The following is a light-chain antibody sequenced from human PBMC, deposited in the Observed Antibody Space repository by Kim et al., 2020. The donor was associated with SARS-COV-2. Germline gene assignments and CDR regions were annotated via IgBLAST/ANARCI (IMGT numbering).Light chain of an antibody. CDR1: QDITTW. V-gene: IGKV1D-12*01. CDR2: DAS. J-gene: IGKJ4*01. CDR3: QQSNKFPLT. Sequence: DIQMTQSPSSVSASVGDTVTITCRASQDITTWLAWYQHKPGLAPKFLIYDASILQSGVPSRFSGSGSGTDFTLTINDLQPEDFATYYCQQSNKFPLTFGGGTKLEIK.